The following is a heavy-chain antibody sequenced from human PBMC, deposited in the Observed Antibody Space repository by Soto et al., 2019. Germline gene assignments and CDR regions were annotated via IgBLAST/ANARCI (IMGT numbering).Heavy chain of an antibody. CDR3: ARDSGESLRFFDY. CDR2: ITYRGTT. V-gene: IGHV4-31*03. CDR1: GGSINSGGSN. D-gene: IGHD3-10*01. Sequence: SETLSLTCTVSGGSINSGGSNWNWIRQRPGEGLEWIGYITYRGTTYSIPSLKSRVTMSVDTSKNQFSLKLSSVSAADTAVYYCARDSGESLRFFDYWGQGAPVTGLL. J-gene: IGHJ4*02.